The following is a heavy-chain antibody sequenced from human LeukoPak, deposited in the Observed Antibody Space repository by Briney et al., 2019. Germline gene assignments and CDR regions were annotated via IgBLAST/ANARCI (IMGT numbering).Heavy chain of an antibody. V-gene: IGHV3-23*01. CDR3: AKGAYNWNYGYYYYYMDV. CDR1: GFTFSSYA. D-gene: IGHD1-7*01. CDR2: ISGSGGST. J-gene: IGHJ6*03. Sequence: GGSLRLSCAASGFTFSSYAMSWVRQAPEKGLEWVSTISGSGGSTYYTDSVRGRFTISRDNSKNTLYLQMNSLRAEDTAVYYCAKGAYNWNYGYYYYYMDVWGKGTTVTVSS.